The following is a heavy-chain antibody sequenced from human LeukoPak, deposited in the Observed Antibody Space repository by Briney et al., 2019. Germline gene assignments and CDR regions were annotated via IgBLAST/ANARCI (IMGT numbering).Heavy chain of an antibody. CDR1: GGSFSGYY. CDR3: ARAWSGSYYY. D-gene: IGHD1-26*01. CDR2: INHSGST. J-gene: IGHJ4*02. Sequence: SETLSLTCAVYGGSFSGYYWSWIRQPPGKGLEWIGEINHSGSTNYNPSLKSRVTISVDTSKNQFSLKLSSVTAADTAVYYCARAWSGSYYYWGQGTLVTVSS. V-gene: IGHV4-34*01.